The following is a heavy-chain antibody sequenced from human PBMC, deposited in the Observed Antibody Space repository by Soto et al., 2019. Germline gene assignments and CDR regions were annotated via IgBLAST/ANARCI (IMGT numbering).Heavy chain of an antibody. J-gene: IGHJ4*02. CDR3: ARDVAMPTGLGLGY. CDR1: GFAFTNYG. D-gene: IGHD2-2*01. V-gene: IGHV3-30*03. CDR2: VCNDGNRK. Sequence: QVQVVESGGGVVQPGRSLRLSCAASGFAFTNYGMHWVRQAPGKGLEWVAFVCNDGNRKYYADSVKGRFTISRDNSENTVYLQMTSLRRDDTAVFYCARDVAMPTGLGLGYWGQGALVTVSS.